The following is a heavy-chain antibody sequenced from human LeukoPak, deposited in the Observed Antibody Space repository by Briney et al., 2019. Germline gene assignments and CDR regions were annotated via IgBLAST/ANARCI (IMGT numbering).Heavy chain of an antibody. V-gene: IGHV4-59*01. CDR3: ASSPSGYWWNFDC. D-gene: IGHD3-22*01. CDR2: IYYSETT. Sequence: PSETLSLTCTVSGGSISRNYWNWIRQPPGKGLEWIGNIYYSETTNYNPSLKSRVSISVDTSKNLLSLKLSSVTAADTAVYYCASSPSGYWWNFDCWGQGTLVTVSS. J-gene: IGHJ4*02. CDR1: GGSISRNY.